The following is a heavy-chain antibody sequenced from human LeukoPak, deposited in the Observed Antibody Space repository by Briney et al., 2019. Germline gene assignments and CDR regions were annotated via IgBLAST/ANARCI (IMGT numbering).Heavy chain of an antibody. Sequence: SETLSLTCTVSGGSISSYYWSWIRQPPGKGLEWIGYIYNSGSTNYNPSLKSRITISVDTSNNQFSLKLSSVTTADTAVYYCAREIVVVTAPVRWFDPWGQGTLVTVSS. J-gene: IGHJ5*02. CDR1: GGSISSYY. D-gene: IGHD2-21*02. CDR2: IYNSGST. V-gene: IGHV4-4*08. CDR3: AREIVVVTAPVRWFDP.